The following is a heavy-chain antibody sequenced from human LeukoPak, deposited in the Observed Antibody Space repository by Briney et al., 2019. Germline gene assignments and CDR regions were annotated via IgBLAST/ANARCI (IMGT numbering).Heavy chain of an antibody. J-gene: IGHJ4*02. D-gene: IGHD3-16*01. CDR2: IIPILGIS. Sequence: SVKVSCKASGGTFSSYAISWVRQAPGQGLEWMGRIIPILGISNYAQKFQDRVAISADYSTTTAHMELTSLTSDDTAVYYCARGPYDGTYYFESWGQGTLVTVSS. CDR1: GGTFSSYA. V-gene: IGHV1-69*04. CDR3: ARGPYDGTYYFES.